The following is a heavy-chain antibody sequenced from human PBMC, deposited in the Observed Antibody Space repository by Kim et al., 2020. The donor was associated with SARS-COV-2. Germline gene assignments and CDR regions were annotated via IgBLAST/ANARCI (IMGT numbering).Heavy chain of an antibody. CDR3: ATSLGVQVYLNRNWFDP. Sequence: SETLSLTCAVSGASISTSTYFWGWIRQPPGKGLEWIGSMFRSGTTFYNPSLNSRVTISVDTSKNQFSLRLTSVTAADTAVYCCATSLGVQVYLNRNWFDP. D-gene: IGHD1-20*01. CDR1: GASISTSTYF. CDR2: MFRSGTT. V-gene: IGHV4-39*01. J-gene: IGHJ5*02.